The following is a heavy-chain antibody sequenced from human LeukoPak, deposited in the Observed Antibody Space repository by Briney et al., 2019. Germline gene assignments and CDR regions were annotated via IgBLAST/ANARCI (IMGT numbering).Heavy chain of an antibody. D-gene: IGHD3-10*01. CDR1: GFTFSDYY. J-gene: IGHJ6*03. Sequence: GGSLRLSCAASGFTFSDYYMSWIRQAPGKGLEWVSYISSSSSTIYYADSVKGRFTISRDNAKNSLYLQMNSLRAEDTAAYYCARVPMVRGVNFDYYYYYMDVWGKGTTVTVSS. CDR2: ISSSSSTI. V-gene: IGHV3-11*04. CDR3: ARVPMVRGVNFDYYYYYMDV.